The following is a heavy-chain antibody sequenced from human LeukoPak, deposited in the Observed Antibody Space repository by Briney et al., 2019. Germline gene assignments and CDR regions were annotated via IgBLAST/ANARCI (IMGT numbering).Heavy chain of an antibody. CDR3: ATIAAAVGGFDY. CDR1: GFTFSSYS. J-gene: IGHJ4*02. CDR2: ISSSSSYI. Sequence: GGSLRLSCAASGFTFSSYSMNWVRQAPGKGPEWVSSISSSSSYIYYADSVKGRFTISRDNAKNSLYLQMNSLRAEDTAVYYCATIAAAVGGFDYWGQGTLVTVSS. V-gene: IGHV3-21*01. D-gene: IGHD6-13*01.